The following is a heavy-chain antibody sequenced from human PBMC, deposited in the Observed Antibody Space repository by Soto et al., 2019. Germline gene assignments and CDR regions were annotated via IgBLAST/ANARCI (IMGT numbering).Heavy chain of an antibody. J-gene: IGHJ5*02. V-gene: IGHV4-59*12. Sequence: SETLSLTCTVSVGSISGVYWSWIRQPPGKGLEWIGYVYYSGSTNYNPSLKSRVTISVDTSKNQFSLQLSSVTAADTAVYYCARVVGELFGLFDPWGQGTLVPVSP. D-gene: IGHD3-10*01. CDR2: VYYSGST. CDR3: ARVVGELFGLFDP. CDR1: VGSISGVY.